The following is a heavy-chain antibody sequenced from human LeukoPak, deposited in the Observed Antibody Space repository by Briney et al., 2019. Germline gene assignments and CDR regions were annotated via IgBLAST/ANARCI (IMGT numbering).Heavy chain of an antibody. V-gene: IGHV1-24*01. Sequence: ASVKVSCKVSGYTLTELSMHWVRQAPGKGLEWMGGFDPEDGETIYAQKFQGRVTMTEDTSTDTAYMGLSSLRSEDTAVYYCATTGVGGYYFDYWGQGTLVTVSS. D-gene: IGHD1-1*01. CDR2: FDPEDGET. J-gene: IGHJ4*02. CDR1: GYTLTELS. CDR3: ATTGVGGYYFDY.